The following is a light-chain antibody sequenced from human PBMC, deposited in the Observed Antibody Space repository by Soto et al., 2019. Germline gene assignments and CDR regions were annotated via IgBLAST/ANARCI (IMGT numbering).Light chain of an antibody. V-gene: IGKV1-5*01. CDR2: HAS. Sequence: DIHLTQSPSTLSASVGDRVTITCRASQSISGYLAWYQQKPGKPPMLLLHHASSLENGVPSRFFGSGTGTEFTLTISRLQPDDFATYYCQQYDSYPRTFGQGTKVDIK. CDR3: QQYDSYPRT. J-gene: IGKJ1*01. CDR1: QSISGY.